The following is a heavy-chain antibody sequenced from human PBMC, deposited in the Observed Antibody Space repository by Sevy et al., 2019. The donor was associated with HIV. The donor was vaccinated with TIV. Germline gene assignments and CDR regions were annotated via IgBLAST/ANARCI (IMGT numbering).Heavy chain of an antibody. CDR1: GYTFTGYY. V-gene: IGHV1-2*02. J-gene: IGHJ4*02. CDR2: INPNSGGT. CDR3: ATSGSYSGYFDY. D-gene: IGHD1-26*01. Sequence: ASVKVSCKASGYTFTGYYMHWVRQATGQGLEWMGWINPNSGGTNYAQKFQGRVTMTRDTSISTAYMELSRLRSDDTAMFYCATSGSYSGYFDYWGQGTLVTVSS.